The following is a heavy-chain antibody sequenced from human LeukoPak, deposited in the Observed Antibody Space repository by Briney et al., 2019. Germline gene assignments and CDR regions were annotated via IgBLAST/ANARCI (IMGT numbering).Heavy chain of an antibody. D-gene: IGHD5-18*01. J-gene: IGHJ5*02. CDR2: IYYSGST. Sequence: SETLSLTCTVSGGSISSGGYCWSCIRQHPGKGLEWIGYIYYSGSTYYNPSLKSRVTISVDTSKNQFSLKLSSVTAADTAVYYCARVDTDNWFDPWGQGTLVTVSS. CDR3: ARVDTDNWFDP. V-gene: IGHV4-31*03. CDR1: GGSISSGGYC.